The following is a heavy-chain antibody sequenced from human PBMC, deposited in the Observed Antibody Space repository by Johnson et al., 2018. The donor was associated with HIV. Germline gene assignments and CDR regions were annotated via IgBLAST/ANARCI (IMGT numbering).Heavy chain of an antibody. J-gene: IGHJ3*02. CDR1: GFTFDNYG. CDR2: SSWNGGRT. Sequence: MLLVESGGRVVRPGESLRLSCEASGFTFDNYGMSWVRQGPGKGLEWVSGSSWNGGRTSSADAVQGRFIISRDNAKNSLSLQMNRRRLEDTALDYCANNPVEGGYGGYWASDMWGRGTMVIVSS. CDR3: ANNPVEGGYGGYWASDM. D-gene: IGHD4-23*01. V-gene: IGHV3-20*04.